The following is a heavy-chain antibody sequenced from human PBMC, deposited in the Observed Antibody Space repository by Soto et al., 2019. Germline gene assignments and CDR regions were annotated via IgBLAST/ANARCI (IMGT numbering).Heavy chain of an antibody. D-gene: IGHD3-10*01. Sequence: GGSLRLSCAASGFAFSSHPMSWVRQAPEKGLEWVAGISDGGDLTYNADSVRGRFTISRDNSRNTLYLQMNSLRAEYTAVYYCARRVIGSSRAFDIWGQGTMVTVSS. J-gene: IGHJ3*02. CDR1: GFAFSSHP. CDR2: ISDGGDLT. CDR3: ARRVIGSSRAFDI. V-gene: IGHV3-23*01.